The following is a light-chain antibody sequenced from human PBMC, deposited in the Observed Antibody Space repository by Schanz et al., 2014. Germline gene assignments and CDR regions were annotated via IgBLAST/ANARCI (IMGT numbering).Light chain of an antibody. CDR1: SSDVGSYNR. CDR3: SSNGGVNIYV. V-gene: IGLV2-18*02. J-gene: IGLJ1*01. Sequence: QSALTQPASVSGSPGQSITISCTGTSSDVGSYNRVSWYQQPPGTAPKLMIYEVSNRPSGVPDRFSGSKSGNTASLTVSGLQAEDEADYYCSSNGGVNIYVFGTGTKVTVL. CDR2: EVS.